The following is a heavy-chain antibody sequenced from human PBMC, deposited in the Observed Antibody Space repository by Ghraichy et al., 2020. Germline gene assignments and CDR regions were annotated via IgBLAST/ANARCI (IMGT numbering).Heavy chain of an antibody. Sequence: GGSLRLSCAASGFTFRGSAMHWVRQASGKGLEWVGRIRSKANSYATAYAASVKGRFTISRDDSKNTAYLQMNSLKTEDTAVYYCTRRVYYGGYTNYGMDVWGQGTTVTVSS. CDR2: IRSKANSYAT. CDR3: TRRVYYGGYTNYGMDV. CDR1: GFTFRGSA. J-gene: IGHJ6*02. D-gene: IGHD4-23*01. V-gene: IGHV3-73*01.